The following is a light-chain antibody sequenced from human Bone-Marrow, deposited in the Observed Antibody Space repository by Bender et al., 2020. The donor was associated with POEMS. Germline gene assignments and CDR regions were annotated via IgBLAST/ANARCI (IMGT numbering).Light chain of an antibody. CDR2: NNE. CDR1: SSNMGAGYG. V-gene: IGLV1-40*01. Sequence: QSVLTQPPSVSGAPGQTVTISCTGTSSNMGAGYGVNWYQQLPGTAPKLLIYNNENQPTGVPDRISGSKWGPSASLAITGLEAEGEADYYCQSYHISLSGWVCGGGPELTAL. J-gene: IGLJ3*02. CDR3: QSYHISLSGWV.